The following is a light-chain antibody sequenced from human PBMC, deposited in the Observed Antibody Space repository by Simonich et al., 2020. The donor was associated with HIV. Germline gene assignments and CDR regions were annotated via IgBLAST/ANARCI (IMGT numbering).Light chain of an antibody. CDR3: QQLNSYPPFT. J-gene: IGKJ3*01. V-gene: IGKV3-20*01. CDR2: TSS. Sequence: EIVLTQSPGTLSLSPGERATLSCRASQSVSSNFLAWYQQKPGQAPRLLIYTSSSRTAGIPDRFSGSGSGTDFTLTISRLEPEDFATYYCQQLNSYPPFTFGPGTKVDIK. CDR1: QSVSSNF.